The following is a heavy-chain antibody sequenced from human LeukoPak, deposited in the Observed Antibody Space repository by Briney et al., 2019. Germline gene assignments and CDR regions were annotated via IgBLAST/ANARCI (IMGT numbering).Heavy chain of an antibody. CDR3: ARHRGYSYEPFDY. CDR1: GFTLSRNY. J-gene: IGHJ4*02. V-gene: IGHV3-66*04. CDR2: IYSVGST. D-gene: IGHD5-18*01. Sequence: GGSLRLSCAASGFTLSRNYMSWVRQAPGKGPEWVSVIYSVGSTYYADSVKGRFTISRDNSKNTLFLQMNSLRAEDTAVYYCARHRGYSYEPFDYWGQGTLVTVSS.